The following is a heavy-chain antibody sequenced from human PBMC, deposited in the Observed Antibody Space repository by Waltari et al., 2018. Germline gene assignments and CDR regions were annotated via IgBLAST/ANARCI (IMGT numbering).Heavy chain of an antibody. J-gene: IGHJ4*02. V-gene: IGHV3-23*04. CDR3: ASPELEWELGDY. CDR1: GFTFSSYA. D-gene: IGHD1-26*01. Sequence: EVQLVESGGGLVQPGGSLRLSCAASGFTFSSYAMSWVRQAPGKGLEWGSAIRGSGGSTDYADSGKGRFTISRDNSKNTLYLQMNSLRAEDTAVYYCASPELEWELGDYWGQGTLVTVSS. CDR2: IRGSGGST.